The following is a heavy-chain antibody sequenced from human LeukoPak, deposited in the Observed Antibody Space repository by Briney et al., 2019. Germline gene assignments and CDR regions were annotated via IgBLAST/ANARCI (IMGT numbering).Heavy chain of an antibody. CDR3: ARVRQLVPGYFFDY. Sequence: SETLSLTCTVSGGSINNYYWSWIRQSPGKGLEWIGYIYYSGSTNYNPSLKSRVTISLDTSENQFSLKLTSVTAADTAVYYCARVRQLVPGYFFDYWGQGALVTVSS. V-gene: IGHV4-59*01. D-gene: IGHD6-6*01. CDR1: GGSINNYY. CDR2: IYYSGST. J-gene: IGHJ4*02.